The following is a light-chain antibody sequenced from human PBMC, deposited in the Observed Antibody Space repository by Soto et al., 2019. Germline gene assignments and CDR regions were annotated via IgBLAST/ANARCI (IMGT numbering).Light chain of an antibody. CDR1: NLESKS. J-gene: IGLJ2*01. Sequence: SYELTQPPSVSVAPGQTARITCGGSNLESKSVHWYQQKPGQAPVLVVYDDSDRPSGIPERFSGSNSGNTATLTITRVEAGDEADYYCQVWDSSSDHPGVVFGGGTKLTVL. V-gene: IGLV3-21*02. CDR2: DDS. CDR3: QVWDSSSDHPGVV.